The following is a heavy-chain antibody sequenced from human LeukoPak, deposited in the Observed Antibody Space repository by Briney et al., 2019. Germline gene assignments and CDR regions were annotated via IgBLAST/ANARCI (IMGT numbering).Heavy chain of an antibody. CDR1: GFTFNSYS. V-gene: IGHV3-48*02. CDR2: LSSSNSII. CDR3: ARDAPYDFWSGYQSGYMDV. D-gene: IGHD3-3*01. J-gene: IGHJ6*03. Sequence: GGSLRLSCAASGFTFNSYSMNWVRQAPGKGLEWVSYLSSSNSIIYYADSVKGRFTISRDNAKDSLYLQMNSLRDEDTAVYYCARDAPYDFWSGYQSGYMDVWGKGTTVTVSS.